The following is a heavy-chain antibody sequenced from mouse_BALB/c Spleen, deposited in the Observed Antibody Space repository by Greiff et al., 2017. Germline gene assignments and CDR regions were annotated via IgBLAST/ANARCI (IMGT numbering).Heavy chain of an antibody. D-gene: IGHD1-2*01. CDR1: GFAFSSYD. CDR3: ARHYYGYDYYAMDY. V-gene: IGHV5-12-1*01. J-gene: IGHJ4*01. Sequence: EVKLMESGGGLVKPGGSLKLSCAASGFAFSSYDMSSVRQTPEKRLEWVAYISSGGGSTYYPDTVKGRFTISRDNAKNTLYLQMSSLKSEDTAMYYCARHYYGYDYYAMDYWGQGTSVTVSS. CDR2: ISSGGGST.